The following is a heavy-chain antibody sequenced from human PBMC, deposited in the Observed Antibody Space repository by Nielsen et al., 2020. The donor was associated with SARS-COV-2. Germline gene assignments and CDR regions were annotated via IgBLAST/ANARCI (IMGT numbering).Heavy chain of an antibody. Sequence: GSLRLSCAVYGGSFSGYYWSWIRQPPGKGLEWIGEINHSGSTNYNPSLKSRVTISVDTSKNQFSLKLSSVTAADTAVYYCARVGRQFGESPWGQGTLVTVSS. CDR1: GGSFSGYY. CDR2: INHSGST. D-gene: IGHD3-10*01. CDR3: ARVGRQFGESP. V-gene: IGHV4-34*01. J-gene: IGHJ5*02.